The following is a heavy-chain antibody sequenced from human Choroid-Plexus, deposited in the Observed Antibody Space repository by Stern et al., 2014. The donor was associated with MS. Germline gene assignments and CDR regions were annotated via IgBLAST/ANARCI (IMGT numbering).Heavy chain of an antibody. V-gene: IGHV3-30*18. CDR1: GFTFSNFG. D-gene: IGHD2-15*01. CDR3: AKDRQWSTYFFDY. CDR2: ISYDGSDK. Sequence: QVQLVESGGGVAQPGRPLILSCAASGFTFSNFGMHWVRQAPGKGLEWVALISYDGSDKYYADAVKGRVTILRDDSKNTLYMHMNSLRAEDRAVYYCAKDRQWSTYFFDYWGQGSLVTVSS. J-gene: IGHJ4*02.